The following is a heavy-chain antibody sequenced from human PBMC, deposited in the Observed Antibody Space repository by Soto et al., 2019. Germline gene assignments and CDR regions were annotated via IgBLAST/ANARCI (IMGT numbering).Heavy chain of an antibody. CDR2: ISSSSSYI. J-gene: IGHJ4*02. V-gene: IGHV3-21*01. CDR3: ARDRGGFGELRGATDY. CDR1: GFTFSSYS. D-gene: IGHD3-10*01. Sequence: EVQLVESGGGLVKPGGSLRLSCAASGFTFSSYSMNWVRQAPGKGLEWVSSISSSSSYIYYVDSVKGRFTISRDNAKNSLYLQMNSLRAEDTAVYYCARDRGGFGELRGATDYWGQGTLVTVSS.